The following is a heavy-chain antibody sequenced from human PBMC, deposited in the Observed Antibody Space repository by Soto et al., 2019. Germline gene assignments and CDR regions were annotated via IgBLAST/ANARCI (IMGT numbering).Heavy chain of an antibody. CDR2: INPNSGGT. Sequence: QVQLVQSGAEVKKPGASVKVSCKASGYTFTGYYMHWVRQAPGQGLEWMGWINPNSGGTNNAQKFQGWVTMNRDTSISTAYRELSRLRSDDTAVYYCASVKGTGTQNNYGMDVWGQGTTVTVSS. J-gene: IGHJ6*02. CDR3: ASVKGTGTQNNYGMDV. CDR1: GYTFTGYY. D-gene: IGHD1-1*01. V-gene: IGHV1-2*04.